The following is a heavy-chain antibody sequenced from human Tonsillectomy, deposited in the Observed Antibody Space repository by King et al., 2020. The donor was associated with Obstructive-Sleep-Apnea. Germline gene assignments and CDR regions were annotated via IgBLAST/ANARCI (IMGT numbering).Heavy chain of an antibody. V-gene: IGHV4-38-2*02. CDR2: IYHSGST. Sequence: QLQESGPGLVKPSETLSLTCTVSDYSISSDCYWGWIRQPPGKGLEWIGSIYHSGSTYYNPSLKSRVTISVDTSKNQFSLKLSSVTAADTAVYYCARADSSGYYNWVYWGQGTLVTVSS. D-gene: IGHD3-22*01. J-gene: IGHJ4*02. CDR1: DYSISSDCY. CDR3: ARADSSGYYNWVY.